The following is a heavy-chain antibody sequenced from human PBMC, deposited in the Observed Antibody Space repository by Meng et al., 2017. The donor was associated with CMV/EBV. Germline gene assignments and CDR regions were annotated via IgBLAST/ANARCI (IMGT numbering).Heavy chain of an antibody. D-gene: IGHD5-24*01. CDR1: GGTLSSYA. J-gene: IGHJ4*02. CDR3: ARMPRDGYNYIDY. V-gene: IGHV1-69*12. Sequence: VQGVQSGAEGKKPVSSVKVSCKASGGTLSSYAISWVRQAPGQGLEWMGGIIPIFGTANYAQKFQGRVTITADESTSTAYMELSSLRSEDTAVYYCARMPRDGYNYIDYWGQGTLVTVSS. CDR2: IIPIFGTA.